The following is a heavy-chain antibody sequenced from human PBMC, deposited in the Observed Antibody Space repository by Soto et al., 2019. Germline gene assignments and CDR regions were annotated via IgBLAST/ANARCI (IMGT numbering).Heavy chain of an antibody. Sequence: GGSLRLSCVASGFTFSSYGMHWVRQAPGKGLEWVAVISYDGSNKYYADSVKGRFTISRDNSKNTLYLQMNSLRAEDTAVYYCAKDLFFYGSGSYQHNYYYYYGMDVWGQGTTVTVSS. CDR2: ISYDGSNK. D-gene: IGHD3-10*01. V-gene: IGHV3-30*18. CDR1: GFTFSSYG. J-gene: IGHJ6*02. CDR3: AKDLFFYGSGSYQHNYYYYYGMDV.